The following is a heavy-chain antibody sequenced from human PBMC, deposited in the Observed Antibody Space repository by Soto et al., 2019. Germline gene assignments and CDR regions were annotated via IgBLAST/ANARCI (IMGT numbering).Heavy chain of an antibody. CDR2: VYYTGST. J-gene: IGHJ5*02. V-gene: IGHV4-30-4*01. D-gene: IGHD2-21*02. CDR1: GASIRSTDYY. Sequence: SETLSLTCTVSGASIRSTDYYWSWIRQTPGKGLEWIGYVYYTGSTYYNPSLMSRLTISVDTSKNQFSLKLTSVTAAETAVYYCVRTAREGAVAPHWFDRWGQGTQVTVSS. CDR3: VRTAREGAVAPHWFDR.